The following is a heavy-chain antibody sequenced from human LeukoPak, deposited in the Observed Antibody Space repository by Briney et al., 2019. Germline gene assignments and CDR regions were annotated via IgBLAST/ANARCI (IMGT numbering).Heavy chain of an antibody. CDR2: ISDNGGST. CDR1: GFTFSIYG. V-gene: IGHV3-23*01. Sequence: GGSLTLSCAASGFTFSIYGMSWVRQAPEKGREWVSTISDNGGSTPYADSVKGRFTISRDNSKNSLYLQMNSVRAEDMDVYYCAKAVGAVAGTGYFDYWGQGTLVTVSS. CDR3: AKAVGAVAGTGYFDY. D-gene: IGHD6-19*01. J-gene: IGHJ4*02.